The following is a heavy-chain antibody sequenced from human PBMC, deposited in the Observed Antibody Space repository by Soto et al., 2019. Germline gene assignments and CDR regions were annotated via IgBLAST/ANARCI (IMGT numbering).Heavy chain of an antibody. D-gene: IGHD3-10*01. J-gene: IGHJ2*01. Sequence: EVQLVESGGGLVQPGRSLRLSCAASGFTFDDYAMHWVRQAPGKGLEWVSGISWNSGSIGYAYSVKGRFTISRDNAKNSLYLQMNRLRAEDTALYYCAKDITPYYYGSGSYLSYWYFDLWGRGTLVTVSS. CDR1: GFTFDDYA. CDR2: ISWNSGSI. CDR3: AKDITPYYYGSGSYLSYWYFDL. V-gene: IGHV3-9*01.